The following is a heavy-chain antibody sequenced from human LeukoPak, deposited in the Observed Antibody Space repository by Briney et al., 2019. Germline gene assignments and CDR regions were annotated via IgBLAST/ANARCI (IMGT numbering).Heavy chain of an antibody. V-gene: IGHV3-21*01. Sequence: GGSLRLSCAASGFTFSSYSMNWVRQAPGKGLEWVSSISSSSSYIYYADSVKGRFIISRDNAKNSLYLQMNSLRAEDTAVYYCARGRVYSGYDFGYWGQGTLVSVSS. J-gene: IGHJ4*02. CDR1: GFTFSSYS. CDR2: ISSSSSYI. CDR3: ARGRVYSGYDFGY. D-gene: IGHD5-12*01.